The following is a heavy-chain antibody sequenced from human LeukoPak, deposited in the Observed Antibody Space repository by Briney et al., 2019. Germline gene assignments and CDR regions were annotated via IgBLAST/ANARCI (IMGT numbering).Heavy chain of an antibody. V-gene: IGHV3-7*01. Sequence: PGGSLRLSCAASGFTFSAFWMTWVRQAPGKGLEWVADIKQDGGEKNYVDSVKGRFTISRDNTKNSLYLQMNSLRVEDTAVYYCARSPYSSGWNRLDYWGQGTLVTVSS. CDR3: ARSPYSSGWNRLDY. CDR1: GFTFSAFW. J-gene: IGHJ4*02. CDR2: IKQDGGEK. D-gene: IGHD6-19*01.